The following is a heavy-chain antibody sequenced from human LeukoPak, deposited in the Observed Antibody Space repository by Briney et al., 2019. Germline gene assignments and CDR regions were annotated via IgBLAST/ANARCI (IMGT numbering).Heavy chain of an antibody. J-gene: IGHJ4*02. CDR1: GFTFSSYG. CDR3: AKDTLHYSINWGSDY. CDR2: ISYDGSNK. Sequence: GSLRLSRAASGFTFSSYGMHWVRQAPGKGLEWVAVISYDGSNKYYADSVKGRFTISRDNSKNTLYLQMNSLRAEDTAVYYCAKDTLHYSINWGSDYWGQGTLVTVSS. D-gene: IGHD7-27*01. V-gene: IGHV3-30*18.